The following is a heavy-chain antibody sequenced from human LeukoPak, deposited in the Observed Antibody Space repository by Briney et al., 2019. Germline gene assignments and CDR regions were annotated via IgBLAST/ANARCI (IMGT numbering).Heavy chain of an antibody. CDR3: ARDSRSMGDY. D-gene: IGHD2-2*01. Sequence: PGGSLRLSCEVSGFTFSKSWMSWVRQAPGKGLEWVAGIKEDGSEKYFVDSVKGRFTISRDNAKNSLYLQMNSLRAEDTAVYYCARDSRSMGDYWGQGTLVTVSS. CDR2: IKEDGSEK. V-gene: IGHV3-7*01. J-gene: IGHJ4*02. CDR1: GFTFSKSW.